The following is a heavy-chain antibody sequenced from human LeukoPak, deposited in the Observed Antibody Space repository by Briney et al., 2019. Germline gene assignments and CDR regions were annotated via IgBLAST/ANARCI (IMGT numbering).Heavy chain of an antibody. J-gene: IGHJ4*02. V-gene: IGHV3-11*01. CDR2: ISGSGSTI. CDR3: ARDGRGGVSGYFDY. CDR1: GFTFRIYW. D-gene: IGHD3-16*01. Sequence: GGSLRLSCAASGFTFRIYWMHWIRQAPGKGLEWVSYISGSGSTIYYADSVKGRFTISRDNAKNSLYLQMNSLRAEDTAVYYCARDGRGGVSGYFDYWGQGTLVTVSS.